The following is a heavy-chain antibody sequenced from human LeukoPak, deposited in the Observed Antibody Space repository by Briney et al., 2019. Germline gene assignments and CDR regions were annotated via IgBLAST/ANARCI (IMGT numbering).Heavy chain of an antibody. Sequence: SETLSLTCAVTGYSISCGYYWGWIRQPPGKGLEWIGSIYHSGSTYYNPSLKSRVTISVDTSKNQFSLKLSSVTAADTAVYYCARILGNYFDYWGQGTLVTVSS. V-gene: IGHV4-38-2*01. J-gene: IGHJ4*02. CDR2: IYHSGST. CDR3: ARILGNYFDY. CDR1: GYSISCGYY. D-gene: IGHD2-15*01.